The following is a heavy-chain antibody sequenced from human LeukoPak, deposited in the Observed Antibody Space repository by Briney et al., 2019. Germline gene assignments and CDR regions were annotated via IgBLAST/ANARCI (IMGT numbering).Heavy chain of an antibody. CDR3: ARSIAAAGTGGFDY. CDR2: ISSSSSYT. J-gene: IGHJ4*02. Sequence: GGSLRLSCAASEFTFSDYYMSWIRQAPGKGLEWVSYISSSSSYTNYADSVKGRFTISRDNAKNSLYLQMNSLRAEDTAVYYCARSIAAAGTGGFDYWGQGTLVTVSS. V-gene: IGHV3-11*06. CDR1: EFTFSDYY. D-gene: IGHD6-13*01.